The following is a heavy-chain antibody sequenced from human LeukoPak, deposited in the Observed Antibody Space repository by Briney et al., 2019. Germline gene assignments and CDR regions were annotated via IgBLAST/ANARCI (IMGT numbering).Heavy chain of an antibody. CDR1: GGSISSYY. D-gene: IGHD6-6*01. Sequence: PSETLSLTCTVSGGSISSYYWSWIRQPPGKGLEWIGYIYYSGSTNYNPSLKSRVTISVDTSKNQFSLKLSSVTAADTAVYYCARHRHIAALYFDYWGQGTLVTVSS. CDR2: IYYSGST. V-gene: IGHV4-59*08. J-gene: IGHJ4*02. CDR3: ARHRHIAALYFDY.